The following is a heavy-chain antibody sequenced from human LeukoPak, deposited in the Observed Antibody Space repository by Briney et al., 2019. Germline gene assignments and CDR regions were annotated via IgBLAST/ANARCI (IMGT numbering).Heavy chain of an antibody. V-gene: IGHV6-1*01. CDR1: GDSFSSTSAT. CDR2: TYYRSQWYN. CDR3: VGGWYRWDF. Sequence: SQTLSLTCAISGDSFSSTSATWTWVRQSPSRGLEWLGRTYYRSQWYNDYADSVKSRISFKPDTSKNQFSLHLNSVTPEDTAVYYCVGGWYRWDFWGQGIKVAVSS. D-gene: IGHD6-19*01. J-gene: IGHJ4*02.